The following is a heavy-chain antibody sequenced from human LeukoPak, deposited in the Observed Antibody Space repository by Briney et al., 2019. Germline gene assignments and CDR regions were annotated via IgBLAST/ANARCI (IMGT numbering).Heavy chain of an antibody. CDR1: GFTFSNYG. CDR2: IWSDGNNK. D-gene: IGHD3-10*01. V-gene: IGHV3-33*01. Sequence: GGSLRLSCAVSGFTFSNYGMHWVRQAPGKGLEWVAVIWSDGNNKFYADSVKGRFTISRDNSKNTLYLQMNSLRADDTAVYYCARAVAYYYVSGNYYPGAFDVWGQGTMVTVSS. CDR3: ARAVAYYYVSGNYYPGAFDV. J-gene: IGHJ3*01.